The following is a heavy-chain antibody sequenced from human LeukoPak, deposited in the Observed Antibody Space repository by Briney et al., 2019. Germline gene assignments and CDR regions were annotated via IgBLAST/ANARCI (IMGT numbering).Heavy chain of an antibody. CDR2: IYYSGST. V-gene: IGHV4-59*01. CDR3: ARVEPNYYDSSGYPPEWAFDI. D-gene: IGHD3-22*01. CDR1: GGSISSYY. J-gene: IGHJ3*02. Sequence: PSETLSLTCTVSGGSISSYYWSWIRQPPGKGLEWIGYIYYSGSTNYNPSLKSRVTISVDTSKNQFSLKLSSVTAADTAVYYCARVEPNYYDSSGYPPEWAFDIWGQGTMVTVSS.